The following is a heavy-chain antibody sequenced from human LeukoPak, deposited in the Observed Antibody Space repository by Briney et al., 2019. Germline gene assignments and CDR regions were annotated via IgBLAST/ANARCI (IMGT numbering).Heavy chain of an antibody. V-gene: IGHV1-2*06. J-gene: IGHJ4*02. CDR3: AVYSGYEDYFDY. CDR2: INPNSGGT. CDR1: GYTFTSYH. D-gene: IGHD5-12*01. Sequence: GASVKVSCKASGYTFTSYHMHWVRQAPGQGLEWMGRINPNSGGTNYAQKFQGRVTMTRDTSISTAYMELSRLRSDDTAVYYCAVYSGYEDYFDYWGQGTLVTVSS.